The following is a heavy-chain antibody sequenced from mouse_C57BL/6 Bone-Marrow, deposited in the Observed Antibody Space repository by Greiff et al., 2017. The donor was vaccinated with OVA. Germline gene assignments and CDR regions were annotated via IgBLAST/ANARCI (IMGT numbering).Heavy chain of an antibody. Sequence: VQLQQSGPELVKPGASVKISCKASGYAFSSSWMNWVKQRPGKGLEWIGRIYPGDGDTNYNGKFKGKATLTADKSSSTAYMQLSSLTSEDSAVSFCARGYYGSSMFAYWGQGTLVTVSA. D-gene: IGHD1-1*01. CDR3: ARGYYGSSMFAY. CDR1: GYAFSSSW. V-gene: IGHV1-82*01. J-gene: IGHJ3*01. CDR2: IYPGDGDT.